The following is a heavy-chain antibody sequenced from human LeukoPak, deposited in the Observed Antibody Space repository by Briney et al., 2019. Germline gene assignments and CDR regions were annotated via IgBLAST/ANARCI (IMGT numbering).Heavy chain of an antibody. V-gene: IGHV1-8*01. CDR2: MNPNSGNT. CDR1: GYTLTSYD. D-gene: IGHD3-22*01. CDR3: AARPYYYDSSGLDY. Sequence: ASVKVSCKASGYTLTSYDINWVRQATGQGLEWMGWMNPNSGNTGYAQKFQGRVTMTRNTSISTAYMELSSLRSEDTAVYYCAARPYYYDSSGLDYWGQGTLVTVSS. J-gene: IGHJ4*02.